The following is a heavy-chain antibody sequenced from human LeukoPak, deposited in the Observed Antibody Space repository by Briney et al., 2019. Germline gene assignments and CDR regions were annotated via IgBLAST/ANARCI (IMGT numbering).Heavy chain of an antibody. CDR3: ARGGGYYDSRDYYYGMDV. CDR1: GFTFSSYG. V-gene: IGHV3-33*01. Sequence: PGGSLRLSCAASGFTFSSYGMPWARQAPGKGLEWVAVIWYDGSNKYYADSVKGRFTISRDNSKNTLYLQMNSLRAEDTAVYYCARGGGYYDSRDYYYGMDVWGQGTTVTVSS. CDR2: IWYDGSNK. D-gene: IGHD3-22*01. J-gene: IGHJ6*02.